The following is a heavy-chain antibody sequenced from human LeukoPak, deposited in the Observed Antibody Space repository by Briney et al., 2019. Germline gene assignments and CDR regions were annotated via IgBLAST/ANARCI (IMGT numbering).Heavy chain of an antibody. V-gene: IGHV1-3*01. CDR2: INAGNGNT. Sequence: ASVKVSCKASGYIFTSYAMHWVRQAPGQRLEWMGWINAGNGNTKYSQKFQGRVTITRDTSASTAYMELSSLRSEDTAVYYCARGGGQVLRYFDWLLPHDYWGQGTLVTVSS. D-gene: IGHD3-9*01. J-gene: IGHJ4*02. CDR1: GYIFTSYA. CDR3: ARGGGQVLRYFDWLLPHDY.